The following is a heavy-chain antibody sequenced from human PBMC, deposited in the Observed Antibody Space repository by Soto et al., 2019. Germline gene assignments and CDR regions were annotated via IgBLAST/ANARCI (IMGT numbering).Heavy chain of an antibody. CDR2: IRRNSGSR. Sequence: GGSLRLSCAASGFTFDDYAMHWVRQAPGKGLEWVSGIRRNSGSRGYADSVKGRFSISRDNAKNSLYLQMNSLRAEDTALYFCAKVYGSGSYDAFDIWGQGTMVTVSS. D-gene: IGHD3-10*01. V-gene: IGHV3-9*01. CDR3: AKVYGSGSYDAFDI. J-gene: IGHJ3*02. CDR1: GFTFDDYA.